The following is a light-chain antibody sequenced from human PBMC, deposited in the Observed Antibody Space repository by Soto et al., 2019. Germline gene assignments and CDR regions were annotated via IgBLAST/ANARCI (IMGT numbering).Light chain of an antibody. J-gene: IGKJ1*01. Sequence: DTQMTQSPSSLSASVGDRVTITCRASQSIANYLYWYHHQPGKAPKLLIYSTSTLQTDVPSRFSGSGSGTDFTLTINSLQPEDFGTYYCQQSYTFPRTFGQGTK. CDR3: QQSYTFPRT. CDR1: QSIANY. CDR2: STS. V-gene: IGKV1-39*01.